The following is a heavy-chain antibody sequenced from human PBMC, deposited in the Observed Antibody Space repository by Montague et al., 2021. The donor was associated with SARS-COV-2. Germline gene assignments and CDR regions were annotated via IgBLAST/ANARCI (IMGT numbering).Heavy chain of an antibody. CDR2: LSYTGRT. V-gene: IGHV4-39*07. CDR3: ARVGWELRVGDYYFDY. Sequence: SETLSLTCTVSGGSITSRSYYRGWIRHPPGKWPEWIGCLSYTGRTTYNSSLASRLTLSVDTSENQFSLKVPSVTPADTAVSYCARVGWELRVGDYYFDYWGQGTLVTVSS. J-gene: IGHJ4*02. D-gene: IGHD1-26*01. CDR1: GGSITSRSYY.